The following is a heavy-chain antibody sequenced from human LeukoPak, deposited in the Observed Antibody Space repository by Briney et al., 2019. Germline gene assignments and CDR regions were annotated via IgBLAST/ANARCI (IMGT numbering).Heavy chain of an antibody. CDR3: AVLPWFGESPGN. CDR2: IYYSGST. V-gene: IGHV4-39*01. J-gene: IGHJ4*02. D-gene: IGHD3-10*01. Sequence: PSETLSLTCTVSGGSISSSSYYWGWIRQPPGKGLEWIGSIYYSGSTYYNPSLKSRVIISVDTSKNQFSLKLSSVTAADTAVYYCAVLPWFGESPGNWGQGTLVTVSS. CDR1: GGSISSSSYY.